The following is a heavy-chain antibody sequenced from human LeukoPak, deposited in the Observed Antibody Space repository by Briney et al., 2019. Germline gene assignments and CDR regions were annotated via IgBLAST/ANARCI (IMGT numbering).Heavy chain of an antibody. CDR3: ARGLFVDYEKYDTFDI. CDR2: INPNRDNT. J-gene: IGHJ3*02. CDR1: GYTFTNYD. D-gene: IGHD4-17*01. Sequence: ASVTVSCTASGYTFTNYDIHWVRHATGQGPGWVAWINPNRDNTASAQKFQGRITVTRNTSTSTTYMELSSPSSDDTAVYYCARGLFVDYEKYDTFDIWGQGTKVTVAS. V-gene: IGHV1-8*01.